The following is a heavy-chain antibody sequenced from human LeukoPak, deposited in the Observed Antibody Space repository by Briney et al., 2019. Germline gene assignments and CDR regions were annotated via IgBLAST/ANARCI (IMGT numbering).Heavy chain of an antibody. V-gene: IGHV3-43D*03. CDR1: GFTFDDYT. Sequence: PGGSLRLSCAASGFTFDDYTMHWVRQAPGKGLEWVSLISWDGGSTYYADSVKGRFTISRDNSKNSLYLQMNSLRAEDTALYYCAKARTTVTKDQVDYWGQGTLVTVSS. CDR3: AKARTTVTKDQVDY. D-gene: IGHD4-17*01. J-gene: IGHJ4*02. CDR2: ISWDGGST.